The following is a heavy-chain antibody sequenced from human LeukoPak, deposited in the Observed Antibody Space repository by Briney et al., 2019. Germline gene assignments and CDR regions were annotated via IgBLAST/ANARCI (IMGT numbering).Heavy chain of an antibody. V-gene: IGHV1-69*04. D-gene: IGHD2-15*01. J-gene: IGHJ4*02. CDR1: GGTFSSYA. CDR3: ARTLCSGGSCYADDY. Sequence: GASVKVSCKASGGTFSSYAISWVRQAPGQGLEWMGRIIPILGIANYAQKFQGRVTITADKSTSTAYMELSSLRSEDTAVYYCARTLCSGGSCYADDYWGQGTLVTVSS. CDR2: IIPILGIA.